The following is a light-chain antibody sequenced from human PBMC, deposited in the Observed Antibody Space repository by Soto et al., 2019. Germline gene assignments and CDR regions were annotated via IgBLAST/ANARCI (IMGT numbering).Light chain of an antibody. CDR1: SSDIGAFNY. CDR2: EVS. CDR3: SSYTSSSTLVV. J-gene: IGLJ2*01. V-gene: IGLV2-14*01. Sequence: QSVLTQPVSASGSPGQSITLSCTGTSSDIGAFNYVSWYQQHPGKAPKLIIYEVSNRPSGVSNRFSGSKSGNTASLTISGLQAEDEADYYCSSYTSSSTLVVFGGGTKVTVL.